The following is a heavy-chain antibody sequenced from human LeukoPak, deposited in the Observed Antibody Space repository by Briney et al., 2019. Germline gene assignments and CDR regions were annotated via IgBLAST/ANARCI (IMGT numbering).Heavy chain of an antibody. CDR1: GFTFSSYA. J-gene: IGHJ3*02. Sequence: QSGGSLRLSCAASGFTFSSYAMHWVRQAPGKGLEWVAVTSYGGSNQYYADSVKGRFTLSRDNSKKTVYLQMTSLRPEDTAVYYCAREWRVVAATSAAFDIGGQGTMVTVSS. CDR3: AREWRVVAATSAAFDI. CDR2: TSYGGSNQ. D-gene: IGHD2-15*01. V-gene: IGHV3-30-3*01.